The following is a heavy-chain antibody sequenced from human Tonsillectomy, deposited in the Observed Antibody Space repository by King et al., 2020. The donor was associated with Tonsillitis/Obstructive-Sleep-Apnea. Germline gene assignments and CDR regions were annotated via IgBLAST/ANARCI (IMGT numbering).Heavy chain of an antibody. J-gene: IGHJ4*02. Sequence: QLVQSGAEVKKPGSSVKVSCKASGGTFSSYAISWVRQAPGQGLEWMGGSIPIFGTANYAQKFQGRVTITAEESTSTAYMELSSLRSGDTAVYYCARDRRNYYDSSGYIDYWGQGTLVTVSS. CDR1: GGTFSSYA. CDR3: ARDRRNYYDSSGYIDY. CDR2: SIPIFGTA. V-gene: IGHV1-69*12. D-gene: IGHD3-22*01.